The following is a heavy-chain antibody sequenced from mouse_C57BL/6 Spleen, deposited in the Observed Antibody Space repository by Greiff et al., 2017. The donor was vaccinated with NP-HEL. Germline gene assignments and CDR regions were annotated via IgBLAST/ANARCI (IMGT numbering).Heavy chain of an antibody. Sequence: EVQLVESGGGLVQPKGSLKLSCAASGFTFNTYAMHWVRQAPGKGLEWVARIRSKSSNYATYYADSVKDRFTISRDDSQSMLYLQMNNLKTEDTAMYYCVRGTVVESYWYFDVWGTGTTVTVSS. J-gene: IGHJ1*03. D-gene: IGHD1-1*01. CDR3: VRGTVVESYWYFDV. CDR2: IRSKSSNYAT. CDR1: GFTFNTYA. V-gene: IGHV10-3*01.